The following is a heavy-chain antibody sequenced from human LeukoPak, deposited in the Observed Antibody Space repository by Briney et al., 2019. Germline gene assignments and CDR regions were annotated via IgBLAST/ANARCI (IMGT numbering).Heavy chain of an antibody. J-gene: IGHJ4*02. CDR2: IWYDGSNK. CDR3: AKDGQDYDSSGYYPDYFDY. V-gene: IGHV3-33*06. CDR1: GFTFSSYG. D-gene: IGHD3-22*01. Sequence: GGSLRLSCAASGFTFSSYGMHWVRQAPGKGLEWVAVIWYDGSNKYYADSVKGRFTISRDNSKNTLYLQMNSPRAEDTAVYYCAKDGQDYDSSGYYPDYFDYWGQGTLVTVSS.